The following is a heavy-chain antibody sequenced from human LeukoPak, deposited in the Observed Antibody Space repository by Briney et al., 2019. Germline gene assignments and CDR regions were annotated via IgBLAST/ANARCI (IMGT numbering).Heavy chain of an antibody. Sequence: GGSLRLSCATSEFSFSSHGMHWARQAPGKGLEWVAFEQKDGSYKKYADSVKGRFTISRDNSKNTLYLEMNSLRVEDTAVYYCAKSWHQLRGPVYYFDYWGQGTLVTVSS. D-gene: IGHD2-2*01. CDR1: EFSFSSHG. CDR2: EQKDGSYK. V-gene: IGHV3-30*02. J-gene: IGHJ4*02. CDR3: AKSWHQLRGPVYYFDY.